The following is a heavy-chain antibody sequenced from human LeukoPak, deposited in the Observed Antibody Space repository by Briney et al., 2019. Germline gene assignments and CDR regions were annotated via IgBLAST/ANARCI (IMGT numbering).Heavy chain of an antibody. V-gene: IGHV3-23*01. J-gene: IGHJ6*02. CDR2: ISGNGGNT. CDR1: AFTFSNYA. CDR3: ASGSGTYYSSCYYYGMDV. Sequence: GGSLRLSCAASAFTFSNYAMSWVRQAPGKGLEWASGISGNGGNTYYTDSVKGRFTISRDNSKNTLYLQMNSLRAEDTGVYYCASGSGTYYSSCYYYGMDVWGQGTTVTVSS. D-gene: IGHD1-26*01.